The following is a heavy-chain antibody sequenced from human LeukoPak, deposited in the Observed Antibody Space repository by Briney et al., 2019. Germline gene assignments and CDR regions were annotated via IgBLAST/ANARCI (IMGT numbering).Heavy chain of an antibody. J-gene: IGHJ3*02. CDR1: GGSISSYY. Sequence: PSETLSLTCTVSGGSISSYYWSWIRQPPGKGLEWIGYIYYSGSTNYNPSLKSRVTISVDTSKNQFSLKLSSVTVADTAVYYCARVHGPLWELSSPGDAFDIWGQGTMVTVSS. V-gene: IGHV4-59*01. CDR2: IYYSGST. CDR3: ARVHGPLWELSSPGDAFDI. D-gene: IGHD1-26*01.